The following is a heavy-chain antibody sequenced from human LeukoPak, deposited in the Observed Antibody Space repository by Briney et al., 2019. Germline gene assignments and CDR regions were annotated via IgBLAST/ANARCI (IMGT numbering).Heavy chain of an antibody. Sequence: GSLRLSCAASGITFNYAMYWVRQAPGKGLEYVAGISGNGGSTYYANSVKGRFSISSDNSKSTLYLQMGSLRVEDMAVYYCAREVNSGFDSWGQGTLVTVSS. V-gene: IGHV3-64*01. J-gene: IGHJ5*01. D-gene: IGHD2/OR15-2a*01. CDR3: AREVNSGFDS. CDR1: GITFNYA. CDR2: ISGNGGST.